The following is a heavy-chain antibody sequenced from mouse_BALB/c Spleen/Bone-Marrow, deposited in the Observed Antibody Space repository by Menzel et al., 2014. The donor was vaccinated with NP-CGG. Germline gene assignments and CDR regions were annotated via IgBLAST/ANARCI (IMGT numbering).Heavy chain of an antibody. CDR1: GFNIKDTY. V-gene: IGHV14-3*02. CDR3: ARGYDEGFAY. CDR2: IDPANGNT. Sequence: VQLKESGAELVKPGASVKLSCTASGFNIKDTYMHWVKQRPEQGLEWIGKIDPANGNTKYDPKFQGKATITADTSSNTAYLQLSSLTSEDTAVYYCARGYDEGFAYWGQGTLVTVSA. D-gene: IGHD2-14*01. J-gene: IGHJ3*01.